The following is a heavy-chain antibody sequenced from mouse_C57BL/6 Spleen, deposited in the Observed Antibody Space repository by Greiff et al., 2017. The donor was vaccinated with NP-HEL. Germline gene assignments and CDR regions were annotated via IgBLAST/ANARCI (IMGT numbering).Heavy chain of an antibody. Sequence: VQRVESGAELVKPGASVKLSCKASGYAFSSYWMNWVKQRPGKGLEWIGQIYPGDGDTTYNGKFMGKAPLTAAKSSSTAYVQLSSLTSRDSAVYFCARVDGYPFAYWGQVALVTVSA. CDR3: ARVDGYPFAY. J-gene: IGHJ3*01. V-gene: IGHV1-80*01. D-gene: IGHD2-3*01. CDR2: IYPGDGDT. CDR1: GYAFSSYW.